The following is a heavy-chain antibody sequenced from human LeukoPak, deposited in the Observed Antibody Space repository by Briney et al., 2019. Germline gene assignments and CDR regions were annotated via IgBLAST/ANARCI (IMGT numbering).Heavy chain of an antibody. D-gene: IGHD1-7*01. J-gene: IGHJ5*02. Sequence: ASVKVSCKASRGTFSSYAISWVRQAPGQGLEWMGGIIPIFGTANYAQKFQGRVTITADESTSTAYMELSSLRSEDTAVYYCAEGITGTTSWFDPWGQGTLVTVSS. CDR1: RGTFSSYA. CDR2: IIPIFGTA. CDR3: AEGITGTTSWFDP. V-gene: IGHV1-69*13.